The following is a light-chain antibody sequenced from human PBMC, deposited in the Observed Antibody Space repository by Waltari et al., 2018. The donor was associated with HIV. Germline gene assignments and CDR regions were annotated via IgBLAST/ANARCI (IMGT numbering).Light chain of an antibody. V-gene: IGLV3-25*03. CDR2: KDI. CDR1: ALPRQY. J-gene: IGLJ2*01. CDR3: QSADDTGTSIV. Sequence: YELTQPPSVSASPGQTARLTCSGDALPRQYGYWYQQKPGQDPVLIIHKDIERPSEIPERFSGSTSGTTVTLTISGVQAEDEADYYCQSADDTGTSIVFGGGTKLTVL.